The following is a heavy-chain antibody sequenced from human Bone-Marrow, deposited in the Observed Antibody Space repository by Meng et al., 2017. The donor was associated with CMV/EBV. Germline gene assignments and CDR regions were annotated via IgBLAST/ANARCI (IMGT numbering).Heavy chain of an antibody. V-gene: IGHV1-69*10. CDR3: ARGFPWGPAIAARPGYWYFDL. Sequence: SVKVSCKASGGTYSSYAISWVRQAPGQGLEWMGGIIPILGIANYAQKFQGRVTMTRNTSISTAYMELSSLRSEDTAVYYCARGFPWGPAIAARPGYWYFDLWGRGTLVTVSS. CDR1: GGTYSSYA. CDR2: IIPILGIA. D-gene: IGHD6-6*01. J-gene: IGHJ2*01.